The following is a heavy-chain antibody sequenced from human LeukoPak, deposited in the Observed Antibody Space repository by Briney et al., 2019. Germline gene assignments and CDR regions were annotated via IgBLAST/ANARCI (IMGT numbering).Heavy chain of an antibody. CDR3: AKGPSWGMDV. J-gene: IGHJ6*02. CDR2: ISYDGINK. Sequence: GGSLRLSCAAPGFTFSSYGMHWVRQAPGKGLEWVAVISYDGINKYYADSVKGRFTISRDISKNTMYLQMNSLRVEDTAVYYCAKGPSWGMDVWGQGTTVTVSS. CDR1: GFTFSSYG. V-gene: IGHV3-30*18.